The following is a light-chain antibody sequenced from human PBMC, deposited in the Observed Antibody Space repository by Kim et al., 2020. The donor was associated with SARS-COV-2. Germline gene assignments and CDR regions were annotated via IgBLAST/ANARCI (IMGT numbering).Light chain of an antibody. Sequence: SVSPGQTASISCSGDKLGDEYACWYQLRPGQSPVLVIYQDSKRPSGIPERFSGSSSGNTATLTISGTQAMDEADYYCQAWDSSTAVFGGGTQLTVL. CDR3: QAWDSSTAV. V-gene: IGLV3-1*01. J-gene: IGLJ3*02. CDR1: KLGDEY. CDR2: QDS.